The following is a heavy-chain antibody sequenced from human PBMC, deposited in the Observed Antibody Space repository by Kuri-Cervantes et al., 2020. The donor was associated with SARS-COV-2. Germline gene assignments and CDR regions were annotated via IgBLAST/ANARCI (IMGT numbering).Heavy chain of an antibody. J-gene: IGHJ6*02. CDR3: AREAPCRIVGAICYGMDV. D-gene: IGHD1-26*01. CDR1: GFTFSSYW. V-gene: IGHV3-7*01. CDR2: IRQDAGDK. Sequence: GESLKISCAASGFTFSSYWMAWVRQAPGKGLEWVANIRQDAGDKNCVDSVRGRFTISRDNAKNSLYLQMNSLRDEDTAVYYCAREAPCRIVGAICYGMDVWGQGTTVTVSS.